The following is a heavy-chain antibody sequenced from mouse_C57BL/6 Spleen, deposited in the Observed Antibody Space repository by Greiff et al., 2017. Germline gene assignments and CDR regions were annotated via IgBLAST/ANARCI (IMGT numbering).Heavy chain of an antibody. J-gene: IGHJ2*01. CDR2: ISSGGSYT. Sequence: EVNVVESGGDLVKPGGSLKLSCAASGFTFSSYGMSWVRQTPDKRLEWVATISSGGSYTYYPDSVKGRFTISRDTAKNTLYLQMSSLKSEDTAMYYCARQLCLDYWGQGTTLTVSS. CDR1: GFTFSSYG. V-gene: IGHV5-6*01. CDR3: ARQLCLDY.